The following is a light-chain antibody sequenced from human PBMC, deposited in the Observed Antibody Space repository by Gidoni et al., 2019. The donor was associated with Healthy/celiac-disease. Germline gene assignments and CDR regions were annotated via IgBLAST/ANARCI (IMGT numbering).Light chain of an antibody. CDR1: QSVSSSY. CDR2: GAA. V-gene: IGKV3-20*01. Sequence: EIVLTQSPGTLSLSPGERATLSCRASQSVSSSYLAWYQQKPGQAPRLLIYGAASRATGIPECSSSGGAAKDFTTISSRQEQEDVAVYYCQHYGRSPWTFXQXTKVEIK. CDR3: QHYGRSPWT. J-gene: IGKJ1*01.